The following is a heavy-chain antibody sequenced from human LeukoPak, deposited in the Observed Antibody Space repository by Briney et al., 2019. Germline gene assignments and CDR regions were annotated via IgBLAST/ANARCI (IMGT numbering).Heavy chain of an antibody. CDR3: ARSRRHRYYYYYMDA. D-gene: IGHD2-2*01. CDR2: MEPHSRNT. CDR1: VYTFTSYD. J-gene: IGHJ6*03. V-gene: IGHV1-8*01. Sequence: ASVKVSFKGSVYTFTSYDINGVRPATGQGVEWVGWMEPHSRNTGYAQKFQGTLTMTRNPSISTAYMELSSVRSEDAAVYYYARSRRHRYYYYYMDAWGNGTTVTVSS.